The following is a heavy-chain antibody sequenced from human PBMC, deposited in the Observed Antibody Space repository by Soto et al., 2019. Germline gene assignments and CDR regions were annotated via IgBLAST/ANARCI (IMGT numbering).Heavy chain of an antibody. D-gene: IGHD6-13*01. CDR2: LYFNGGT. CDR1: GGPINSPDYY. J-gene: IGHJ5*02. V-gene: IGHV4-30-4*01. CDR3: ARGISKYSSWYEPHTWFDA. Sequence: QVQLQESGPGLVKPSQTLSLTCTVSGGPINSPDYYWTSIRQSPGKGLEWIGYLYFNGGTQYNPSLRTPVSMSLDTSKKHFSLKMRSVTAADTAVYYCARGISKYSSWYEPHTWFDAWGPGVLVTVCS.